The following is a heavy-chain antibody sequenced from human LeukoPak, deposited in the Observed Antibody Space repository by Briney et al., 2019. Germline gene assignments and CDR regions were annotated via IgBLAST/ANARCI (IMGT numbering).Heavy chain of an antibody. J-gene: IGHJ4*02. V-gene: IGHV4-4*07. Sequence: SETLSLTCTVSGGSISTYCWSWIRQPAGKGLEWIGHICTSGSTNYNPSLKSRVTISVDTSKNQFSLKLSSVTAADTAVYYRASLGSDNYYGSGSYYKDYWGQGTLVTVSS. D-gene: IGHD3-10*01. CDR3: ASLGSDNYYGSGSYYKDY. CDR2: ICTSGST. CDR1: GGSISTYC.